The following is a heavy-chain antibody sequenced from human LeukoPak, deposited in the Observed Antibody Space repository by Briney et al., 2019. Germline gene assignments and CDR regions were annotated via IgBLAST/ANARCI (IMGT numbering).Heavy chain of an antibody. V-gene: IGHV1-69*05. CDR1: GGTFSSYG. CDR2: IIPIFGTA. CDR3: ASGVIAGRPSGGYYYYMDV. Sequence: GASVKVSCKASGGTFSSYGISWVRQAPGQGLEWMGGIIPIFGTANYAQKFQGRVTITTDESTNTAYMELSSLRSEDTAVYYCASGVIAGRPSGGYYYYMDVRGKGTTVTVSS. D-gene: IGHD6-6*01. J-gene: IGHJ6*03.